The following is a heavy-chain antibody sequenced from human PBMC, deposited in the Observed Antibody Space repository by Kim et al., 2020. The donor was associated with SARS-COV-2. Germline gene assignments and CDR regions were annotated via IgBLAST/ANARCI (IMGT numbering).Heavy chain of an antibody. CDR2: ITWNIGSI. J-gene: IGHJ6*02. V-gene: IGHV3-9*01. D-gene: IGHD6-19*01. CDR1: GFTFDDYA. CDR3: AGWSYYGMDV. Sequence: GGSLRLSCAASGFTFDDYAMEWVRQAPGKGLEWVAGITWNIGSIGYADSVKGRFAISRDNAKNSLYLQMNSLRTEDTALYYCAGWSYYGMDVWGQGTTVTVSS.